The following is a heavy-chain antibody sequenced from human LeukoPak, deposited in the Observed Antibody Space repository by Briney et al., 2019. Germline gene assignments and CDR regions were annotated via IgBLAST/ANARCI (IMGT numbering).Heavy chain of an antibody. V-gene: IGHV4-34*01. CDR1: GGSFSGYY. CDR3: ARDCTNGVCRSFDY. CDR2: INHSGST. J-gene: IGHJ4*02. D-gene: IGHD2-8*01. Sequence: SETLSLTCAVYGGSFSGYYWSWIRQPPGKGLEWIGEINHSGSTNYNPSLKSRVTISVDKSKNQFSLKLSSVTAADTAVYYCARDCTNGVCRSFDYWGQGTLVTVSS.